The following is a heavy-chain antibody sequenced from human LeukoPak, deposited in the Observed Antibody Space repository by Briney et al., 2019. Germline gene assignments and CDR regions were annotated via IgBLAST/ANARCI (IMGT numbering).Heavy chain of an antibody. CDR1: GGSFSGYY. CDR3: ARGYHIRSFWKY. V-gene: IGHV4-34*01. CDR2: INHSGST. Sequence: PSETLSLTCAVYGGSFSGYYWSWIRQPPGKGLEWIGEINHSGSTNYNPSLKSRVTISVDTPKNQFSLKLSSVTAADTAVYYCARGYHIRSFWKYWGQGTLVTVSS. D-gene: IGHD3-3*01. J-gene: IGHJ4*02.